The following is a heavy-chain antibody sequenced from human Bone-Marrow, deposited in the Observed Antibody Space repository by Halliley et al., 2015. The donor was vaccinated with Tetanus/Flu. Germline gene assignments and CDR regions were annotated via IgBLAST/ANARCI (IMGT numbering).Heavy chain of an antibody. CDR3: ATEVIDYGDYVDFYYYGMDV. Sequence: QLVQSGGGLVKPGESLRVSCAASGLSFKNAWMTWVRQSPGEGLEWVGRIRSRTDGGTADYAAPVKGRFIISRDESKTTLYLQMNSLKTEDTAVYYCATEVIDYGDYVDFYYYGMDVWGQGSSVTVSS. V-gene: IGHV3-15*01. CDR1: GLSFKNAW. CDR2: IRSRTDGGTA. J-gene: IGHJ6*02. D-gene: IGHD4-17*01.